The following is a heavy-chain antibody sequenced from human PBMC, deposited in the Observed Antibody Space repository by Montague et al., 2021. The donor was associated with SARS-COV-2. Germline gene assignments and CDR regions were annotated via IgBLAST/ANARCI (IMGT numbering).Heavy chain of an antibody. D-gene: IGHD2-15*01. CDR2: IYYSGST. Sequence: SETLSLTCTVSGGSISSNYWNWIRQPPGRGLEWIGYIYYSGSTNYNPSLESRVTISADTSKNHFSLRLSAVTAADTARYYCARAQNICFIANCVNYFDLWGLGALVTVSS. CDR3: ARAQNICFIANCVNYFDL. V-gene: IGHV4-59*01. CDR1: GGSISSNY. J-gene: IGHJ4*02.